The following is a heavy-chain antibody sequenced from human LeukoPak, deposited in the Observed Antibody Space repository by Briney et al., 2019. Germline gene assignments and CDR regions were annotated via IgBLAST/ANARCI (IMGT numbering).Heavy chain of an antibody. Sequence: PGGSLRLSCAASGFTFDDYAMHWVRQAPGKGLEWVSGISWNSGSIGYADSVKGRLTISRDNAKNSLYLQMNSLRAEDTALYYCAKGGGQWLVRNWFDPWGQGTLVTVSS. CDR2: ISWNSGSI. J-gene: IGHJ5*02. CDR1: GFTFDDYA. CDR3: AKGGGQWLVRNWFDP. D-gene: IGHD6-19*01. V-gene: IGHV3-9*01.